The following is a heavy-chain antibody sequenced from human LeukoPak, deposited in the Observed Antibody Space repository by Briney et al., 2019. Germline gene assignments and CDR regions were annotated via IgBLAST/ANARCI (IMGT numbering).Heavy chain of an antibody. CDR3: QSRFLEWLLDY. D-gene: IGHD3-3*01. CDR1: GASISSYY. Sequence: SETLSLTCTVSGASISSYYWSWIRQPPGKGLEWIASRHYRGTTNYNPSLKSRVIISVDTSKNQFSLKLSSVTAADTAVYYCQSRFLEWLLDYWGQGTLVTVSS. V-gene: IGHV4-59*04. CDR2: RHYRGTT. J-gene: IGHJ4*02.